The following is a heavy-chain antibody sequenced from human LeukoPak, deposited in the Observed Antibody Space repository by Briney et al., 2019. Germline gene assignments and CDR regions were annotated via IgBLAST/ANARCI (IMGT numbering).Heavy chain of an antibody. D-gene: IGHD3-10*01. Sequence: GGSLRLSCAASGFTFSSYGMSWVRQAPGKGLVWVSRIISDGSTTDYADSVKGRFTISRDNAKNTLYLQMNSLRDEDTAMYYCTRDRARAGGEILDYWGQGTLVTVSS. CDR1: GFTFSSYG. J-gene: IGHJ4*02. CDR3: TRDRARAGGEILDY. CDR2: IISDGSTT. V-gene: IGHV3-74*01.